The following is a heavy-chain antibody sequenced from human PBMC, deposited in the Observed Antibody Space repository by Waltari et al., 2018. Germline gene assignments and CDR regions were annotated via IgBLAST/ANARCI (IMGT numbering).Heavy chain of an antibody. CDR3: AREVRRNWFDP. CDR2: INSGSTSI. V-gene: IGHV3-21*01. Sequence: EVLLVESGGGLVKPGGSLRLSCAATVFPFSTYTMNWVRQAPGKGLEWVSSINSGSTSIYYADSVKGRFTISRDNAKNSLYLQMNSLRAEDTALYYCAREVRRNWFDPWGQGTLVTVSS. J-gene: IGHJ5*02. CDR1: VFPFSTYT.